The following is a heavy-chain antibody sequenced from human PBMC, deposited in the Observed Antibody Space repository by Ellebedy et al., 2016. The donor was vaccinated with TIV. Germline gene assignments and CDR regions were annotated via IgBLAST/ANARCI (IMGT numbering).Heavy chain of an antibody. CDR2: ISSNGGST. J-gene: IGHJ4*02. CDR1: GGSISSYY. V-gene: IGHV3-64D*06. CDR3: VKVRGSGSKGYFDY. Sequence: GGSLRLXXPVSGGSISSYYWRWIRQPPGKGLEYVSAISSNGGSTYYADSVKGRFTISRDNSKNTLYLQMSSLRAEDTAVYYCVKVRGSGSKGYFDYWGQGTLVTVSS. D-gene: IGHD3-10*01.